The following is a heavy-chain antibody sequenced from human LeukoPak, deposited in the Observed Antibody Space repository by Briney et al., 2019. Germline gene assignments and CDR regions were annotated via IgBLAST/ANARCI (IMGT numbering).Heavy chain of an antibody. Sequence: SETLSLTCTVSGGSISSSSYYWGWIRQPPGKGLEWIGSIYYSGSTYYNPSLKSRVTISVDTSKNQFSLKLSSVTAADTAVYYCARVAGGYSYGYPDYWGQGTLVTVSS. D-gene: IGHD5-18*01. CDR2: IYYSGST. V-gene: IGHV4-39*07. J-gene: IGHJ4*02. CDR3: ARVAGGYSYGYPDY. CDR1: GGSISSSSYY.